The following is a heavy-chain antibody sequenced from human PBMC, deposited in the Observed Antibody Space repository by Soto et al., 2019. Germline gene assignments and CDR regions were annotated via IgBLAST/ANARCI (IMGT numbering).Heavy chain of an antibody. CDR3: ARAPKVSGSAQTRPDF. CDR1: ACSISSAGNS. Sequence: TLCLTCAGAACSISSAGNSWSWIRQPPWKGLEWIGYIYHSGSTYYNPSLKSRVTISVDRSKNQFSLKLSSVTAADTAVYYCARAPKVSGSAQTRPDFWGQGSMVT. D-gene: IGHD6-6*01. J-gene: IGHJ4*02. V-gene: IGHV4-30-2*01. CDR2: IYHSGST.